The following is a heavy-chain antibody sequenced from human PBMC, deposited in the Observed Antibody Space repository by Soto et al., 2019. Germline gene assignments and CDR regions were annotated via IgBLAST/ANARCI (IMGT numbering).Heavy chain of an antibody. CDR1: GFTFSNYG. CDR3: ARDRGDSGTYSGFDY. CDR2: ISGSGGNT. Sequence: GGSLRLSCAASGFTFSNYGMHWVRQAPGKGLEWVSAISGSGGNTYYADSVKGRFSISRDNSKNTMYLQMSSLRAEDTALYYCARDRGDSGTYSGFDYWGQGTLVTV. J-gene: IGHJ4*02. D-gene: IGHD1-26*01. V-gene: IGHV3-23*01.